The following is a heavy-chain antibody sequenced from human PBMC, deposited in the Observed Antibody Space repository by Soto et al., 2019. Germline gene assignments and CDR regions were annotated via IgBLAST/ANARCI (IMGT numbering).Heavy chain of an antibody. CDR2: INHSGST. J-gene: IGHJ3*02. V-gene: IGHV4-34*01. Sequence: QVQLQQWGAGLLKPSETLSLTCAVYGGSFSGYYWSWIRQPPGKGLEWIGEINHSGSTNYNPSLKSRVTISVDTSKNQFSLKLSSVTAADTAVYYCSKALRTVTFFWAFDIWGQGTMVTVSS. CDR3: SKALRTVTFFWAFDI. CDR1: GGSFSGYY. D-gene: IGHD4-17*01.